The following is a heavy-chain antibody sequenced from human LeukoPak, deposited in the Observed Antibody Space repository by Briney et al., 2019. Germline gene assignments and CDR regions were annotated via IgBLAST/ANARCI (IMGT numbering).Heavy chain of an antibody. J-gene: IGHJ4*02. CDR3: ARGLLTGFDF. CDR2: INPNSGGT. V-gene: IGHV1-2*02. Sequence: ASVKVSCKASEYTFTDHFIHWMRQAPGQGLECMGWINPNSGGTTYTQKFQGRVTMTRDTSISTAYMELSSLRSDDTAVYYCARGLLTGFDFWGQGTLVTVSS. CDR1: EYTFTDHF.